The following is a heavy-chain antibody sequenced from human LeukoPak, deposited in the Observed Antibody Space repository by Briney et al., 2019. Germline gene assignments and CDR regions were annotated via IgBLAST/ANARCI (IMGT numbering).Heavy chain of an antibody. Sequence: PSETLSLTCSVSGGSISSGDYYWSWIRQPPGKGLEWIGYIYYSGSTYYNPSLKSRFTISVDTSKNQFSLKLSSVTAADTAVYYCARLWSGYYYFDYWGQGTLVTVSS. CDR3: ARLWSGYYYFDY. D-gene: IGHD3-3*01. V-gene: IGHV4-30-4*08. J-gene: IGHJ4*02. CDR1: GGSISSGDYY. CDR2: IYYSGST.